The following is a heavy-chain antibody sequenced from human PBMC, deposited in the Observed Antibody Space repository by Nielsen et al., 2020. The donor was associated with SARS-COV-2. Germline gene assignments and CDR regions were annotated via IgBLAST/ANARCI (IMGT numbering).Heavy chain of an antibody. V-gene: IGHV3-23*01. CDR2: ISGSGGST. D-gene: IGHD2-2*01. Sequence: GGSLRLSCAASGFTFSSYAMSWVRQAPGKGLEWVSAISGSGGSTYYADSVKGRFTISRDNSMNTLYLQMNSLRAEDTAVYYCAKHEDIVVVPAALTLWGQGTLVTVSS. CDR3: AKHEDIVVVPAALTL. CDR1: GFTFSSYA. J-gene: IGHJ4*02.